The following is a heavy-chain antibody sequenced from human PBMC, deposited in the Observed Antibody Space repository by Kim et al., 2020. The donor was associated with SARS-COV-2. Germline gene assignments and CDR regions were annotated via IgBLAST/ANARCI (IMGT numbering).Heavy chain of an antibody. Sequence: GGSLRLSCAASGFTFSSYWMHWVRQAPGKGLVWVSRINSDGSSTSYADSVKGRFTISRDNAKNTLYLQMNSLRAEDTAVYYCARVSSSGYPYYYYGMDVWGQGTTVTVSS. J-gene: IGHJ6*02. CDR2: INSDGSST. V-gene: IGHV3-74*01. CDR1: GFTFSSYW. D-gene: IGHD3-22*01. CDR3: ARVSSSGYPYYYYGMDV.